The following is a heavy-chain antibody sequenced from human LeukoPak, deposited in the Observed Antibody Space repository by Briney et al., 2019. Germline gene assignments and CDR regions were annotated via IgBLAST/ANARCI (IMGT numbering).Heavy chain of an antibody. V-gene: IGHV3-30*02. CDR1: GFTFSSYG. CDR3: AKEGTFGFDWLGWAFDI. Sequence: PGGSLRLSCAASGFTFSSYGMHWVRQAPGKGLEWVAFIRYDGSNKYYADFVKGRFTISRDNSKNTLYLQMNSLRAEDTAVYYCAKEGTFGFDWLGWAFDIWGQGTMVTVSS. D-gene: IGHD3-9*01. CDR2: IRYDGSNK. J-gene: IGHJ3*02.